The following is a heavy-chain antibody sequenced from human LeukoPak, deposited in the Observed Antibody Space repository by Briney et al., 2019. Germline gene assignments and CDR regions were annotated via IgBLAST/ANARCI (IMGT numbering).Heavy chain of an antibody. J-gene: IGHJ4*02. V-gene: IGHV3-23*01. CDR1: GLLHHMSA. Sequence: GGSLSLPCAASGLLHHMSAMSWVRQARGKGLEWVSVISDNGTNRYYAGAVKGRFTISRDRSKNTLFLQINSLRTEDTAVYYCLKYYRGPVHYYFDFWGQGNLVTVSS. CDR2: ISDNGTNR. CDR3: LKYYRGPVHYYFDF. D-gene: IGHD3-16*02.